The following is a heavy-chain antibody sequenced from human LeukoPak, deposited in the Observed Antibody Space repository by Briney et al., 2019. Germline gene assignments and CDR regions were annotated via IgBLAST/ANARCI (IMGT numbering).Heavy chain of an antibody. CDR1: SGSISSNYY. Sequence: SSETLSLTCSVSSGSISSNYYWAWIRQPPGEGLEWIGSIYHSGTTYYNPSLKSRVTISVDTSKNQFSLKLSSVTAADTAVYYCVRHSSGWGNFDYWGQGTLVTVSS. D-gene: IGHD6-19*01. V-gene: IGHV4-39*01. CDR3: VRHSSGWGNFDY. J-gene: IGHJ4*02. CDR2: IYHSGTT.